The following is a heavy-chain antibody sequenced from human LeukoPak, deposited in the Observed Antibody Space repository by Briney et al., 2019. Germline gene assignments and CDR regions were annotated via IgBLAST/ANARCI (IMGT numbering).Heavy chain of an antibody. CDR1: GFSIKSSYY. CDR3: ARDPLYQGSCYYRPKGTIDY. V-gene: IGHV4-38-2*02. D-gene: IGHD3-22*01. CDR2: IYHSEST. J-gene: IGHJ4*02. Sequence: SATLSLTCSVSGFSIKSSYYWAWIRQSPGKGLEWIGSIYHSESTYYSPSLRSRVTISIDTPNDQFSLKLRSVTAADTAVYYCARDPLYQGSCYYRPKGTIDYWGQGTLVTVSS.